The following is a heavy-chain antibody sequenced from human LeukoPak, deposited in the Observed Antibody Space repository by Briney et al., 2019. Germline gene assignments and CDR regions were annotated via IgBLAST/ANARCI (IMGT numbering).Heavy chain of an antibody. Sequence: GGSLRLSCAASGFTFSSCEMNWVRQAPGKGLEWVSYISSSGNTIYYADSVKGRFTVSRDNAKNSLYLQMNSLRTEDTAVYYCATCGYNHGYSDSWGQGTLVTVSS. D-gene: IGHD5-18*01. V-gene: IGHV3-48*03. CDR3: ATCGYNHGYSDS. CDR1: GFTFSSCE. CDR2: ISSSGNTI. J-gene: IGHJ4*02.